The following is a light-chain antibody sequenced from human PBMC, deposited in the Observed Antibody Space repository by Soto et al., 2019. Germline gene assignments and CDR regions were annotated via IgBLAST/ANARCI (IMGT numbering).Light chain of an antibody. Sequence: DIQMTQSPSSLSASVGDRVTITCRASQSISSYLNWYQQKPGKAPKLLIYAASSLQSGVPSRFSGSGSGTDFTLPISSLQPEDFATYYCQQSYSTPVWTFGQGTKVDIK. CDR3: QQSYSTPVWT. CDR1: QSISSY. CDR2: AAS. J-gene: IGKJ1*01. V-gene: IGKV1-39*01.